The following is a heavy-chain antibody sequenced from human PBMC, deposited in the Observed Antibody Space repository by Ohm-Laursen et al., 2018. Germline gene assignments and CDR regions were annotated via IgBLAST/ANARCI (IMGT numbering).Heavy chain of an antibody. CDR3: AVDTAMVYAFDI. D-gene: IGHD5-18*01. CDR2: ISSSSSYI. Sequence: SLRLSCAASGFTFDDYAMHWVRQAPGKGLEWVSSISSSSSYIYYADSVKGRFTISRDNAKNSLYLQMNSLRAEDTAVYYCAVDTAMVYAFDIWGQGTMVTVSS. J-gene: IGHJ3*02. CDR1: GFTFDDYA. V-gene: IGHV3-21*01.